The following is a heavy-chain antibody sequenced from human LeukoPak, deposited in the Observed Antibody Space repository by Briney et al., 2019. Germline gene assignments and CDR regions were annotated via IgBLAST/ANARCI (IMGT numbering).Heavy chain of an antibody. J-gene: IGHJ5*02. Sequence: PSETLSLTCTVSGGSISSYYWSWIRQPAGKGLEWIGRIYTSGSTNYNPSLKSRVTMSVDTSKNQFSLKLSSVTAADTAVYYCARDHRAPDYGGTRFDPWGQGTLVTVSS. CDR2: IYTSGST. V-gene: IGHV4-4*07. D-gene: IGHD4-23*01. CDR3: ARDHRAPDYGGTRFDP. CDR1: GGSISSYY.